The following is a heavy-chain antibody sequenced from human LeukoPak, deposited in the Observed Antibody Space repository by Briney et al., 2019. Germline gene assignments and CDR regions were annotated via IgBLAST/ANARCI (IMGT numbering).Heavy chain of an antibody. Sequence: ASVKVSCKAPGYDFTTNYIHWVRQAPGQGLQWMGTINPSVGSTTYGQRFRGRVTMTRDTSTATVYMDLSSLTSEDTAIYYCAKGYCTGASCYVLDSWGQGTLVTVSS. CDR3: AKGYCTGASCYVLDS. CDR1: GYDFTTNY. J-gene: IGHJ4*02. CDR2: INPSVGST. V-gene: IGHV1-46*01. D-gene: IGHD2-15*01.